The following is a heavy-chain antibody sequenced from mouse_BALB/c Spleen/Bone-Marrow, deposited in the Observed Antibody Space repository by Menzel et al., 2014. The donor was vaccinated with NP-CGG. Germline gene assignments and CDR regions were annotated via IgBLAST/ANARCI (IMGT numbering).Heavy chain of an antibody. J-gene: IGHJ3*01. D-gene: IGHD2-4*01. V-gene: IGHV5-9-2*01. Sequence: EVMLVESGGGLVKPGGSLKLSCAASGFNFSSYGMSWVRQTPEKRLEGVASISGGGSYTYFPDSVKGRITISRDNAKNNLYLQMSSLRSEDTALYYCARHDYDWFAYWGQGTLVTVSA. CDR2: ISGGGSYT. CDR3: ARHDYDWFAY. CDR1: GFNFSSYG.